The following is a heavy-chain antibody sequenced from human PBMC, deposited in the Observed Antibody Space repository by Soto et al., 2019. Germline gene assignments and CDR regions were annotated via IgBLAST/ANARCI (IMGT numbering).Heavy chain of an antibody. J-gene: IGHJ5*02. CDR3: ARLFGCSGGSCYFAP. D-gene: IGHD2-15*01. V-gene: IGHV4-39*01. CDR1: GDSISSSTYY. Sequence: HLQLQESGPGQVKPSETLSLTCTVSGDSISSSTYYWAWTRQPPGKGLEWIGSINYSGRTYYSPSVKSRITISVDTSKNQYSLKLHSVTATDTAVYYCARLFGCSGGSCYFAPWGQGTLVTVSS. CDR2: INYSGRT.